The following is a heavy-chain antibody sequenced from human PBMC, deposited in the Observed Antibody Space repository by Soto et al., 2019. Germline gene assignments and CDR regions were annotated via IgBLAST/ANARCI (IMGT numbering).Heavy chain of an antibody. D-gene: IGHD6-6*01. CDR2: MLYGGTT. J-gene: IGHJ4*02. V-gene: IGHV4-39*01. CDR3: ARRQLSSSSSVVY. Sequence: SETLSLTCTVSGDSISSSRHHWGWIRQPPGKGLEWIGNMLYGGTTYYNPSLKSRVTISVDPSKNQFSLRLSSVSATDTAVYYCARRQLSSSSSVVYWGPGTLVTVSS. CDR1: GDSISSSRHH.